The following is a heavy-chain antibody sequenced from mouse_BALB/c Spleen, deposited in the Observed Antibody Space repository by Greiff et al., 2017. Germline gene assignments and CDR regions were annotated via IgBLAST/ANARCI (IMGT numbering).Heavy chain of an antibody. CDR1: GYTFTSYW. CDR3: ATWGLLDWYFDV. Sequence: QVQLQQSGAELARPGASVKLSCKASGYTFTSYWMQWVKQRPGQGLEWIGAIYPGDGDTRYTQKFKGKATLTADKSSSTAYMQLSSLASEDSAVYYCATWGLLDWYFDVWGAGTTVTVSS. J-gene: IGHJ1*01. D-gene: IGHD2-3*01. V-gene: IGHV1-87*01. CDR2: IYPGDGDT.